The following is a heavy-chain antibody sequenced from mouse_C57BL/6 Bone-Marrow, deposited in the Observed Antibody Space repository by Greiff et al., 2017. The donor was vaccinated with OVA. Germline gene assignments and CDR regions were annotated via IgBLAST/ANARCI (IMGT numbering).Heavy chain of an antibody. Sequence: QVQLQQPGAELVKPGASVKLSCTASGYTFTSYWMQWVKQRPGQGLEWIGEIDPSDSYTNYNQKFKGKATLTIDTSSSTAYMQLSSLTSEDSAVYYCARVPVVARGYLYFDVWGTGTTVTVSS. CDR3: ARVPVVARGYLYFDV. CDR2: IDPSDSYT. D-gene: IGHD1-1*01. J-gene: IGHJ1*03. CDR1: GYTFTSYW. V-gene: IGHV1-50*01.